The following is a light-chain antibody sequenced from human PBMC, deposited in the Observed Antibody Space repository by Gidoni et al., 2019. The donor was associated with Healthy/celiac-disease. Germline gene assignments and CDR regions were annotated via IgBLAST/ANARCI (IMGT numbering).Light chain of an antibody. CDR2: AAS. CDR1: QSISSY. V-gene: IGKV1-39*01. J-gene: IGKJ3*01. Sequence: DIQMTQSPSSLSASVGDRVTITCRASQSISSYFNWYQQKPGKAPKLLIYAASSLQSGVQSRFSGSGSGTDFTLTISSLQPEDFATYYCRQSYSTLTFGPGTKVDIK. CDR3: RQSYSTLT.